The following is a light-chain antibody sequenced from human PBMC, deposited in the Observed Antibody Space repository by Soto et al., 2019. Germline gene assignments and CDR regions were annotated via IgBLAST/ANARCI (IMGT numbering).Light chain of an antibody. CDR3: QQYFISRT. V-gene: IGKV3-20*01. Sequence: EIVLTQSPGPLSLSPGERATLSCRASQSVGSRFLAWYQQKPGQARRLVIHGVSTRATGIPDRFSGSGSGTDFTLTISRLEPEDFAVYYCQQYFISRTFGQGTKVDI. CDR2: GVS. CDR1: QSVGSRF. J-gene: IGKJ1*01.